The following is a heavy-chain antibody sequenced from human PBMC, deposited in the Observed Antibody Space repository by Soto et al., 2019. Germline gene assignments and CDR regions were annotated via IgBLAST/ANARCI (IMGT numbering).Heavy chain of an antibody. Sequence: LRLSCTASRFSVHGYPMHCLRQVPGRGLKWVAGLNWRGDNVAYVDSVKGRFTISRDNAKQSLFLKMDSLRPEDTAHYYCAKDKYGLSWSCVALDFWGHRMPVTVCS. J-gene: IGHJ4*01. D-gene: IGHD5-12*01. CDR1: RFSVHGYP. CDR2: LNWRGDNV. CDR3: AKDKYGLSWSCVALDF. V-gene: IGHV3-9*01.